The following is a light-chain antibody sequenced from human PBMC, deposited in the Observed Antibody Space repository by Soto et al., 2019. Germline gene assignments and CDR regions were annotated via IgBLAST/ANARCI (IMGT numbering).Light chain of an antibody. V-gene: IGLV2-14*01. J-gene: IGLJ3*02. CDR2: EVR. CDR3: CSYSSSATHV. Sequence: QSALTQPASVSGSPGQSITISCSGTTNDIGGYNYVSWYQHHPGKVPKVIIYEVRNRPSGVSHRFSGSKSGNTASLTISGLQAEDEADYYCCSYSSSATHVFGGGTKVTVL. CDR1: TNDIGGYNY.